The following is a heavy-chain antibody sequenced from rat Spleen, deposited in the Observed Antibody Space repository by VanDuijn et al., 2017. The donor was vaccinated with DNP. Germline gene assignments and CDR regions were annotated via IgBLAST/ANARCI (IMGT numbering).Heavy chain of an antibody. CDR1: GFTFSHYY. Sequence: EVQLVESGGGLMQPGRSMKLSCVASGFTFSHYYMAWVRQAPTKALEWVASISNGGVNTSYRDSVKGRFTISRDNAKSTLYLQMNSLRSEDMATYYCVRWNSGHFDYWGQGVMVTVSS. CDR2: ISNGGVNT. CDR3: VRWNSGHFDY. D-gene: IGHD4-3*01. J-gene: IGHJ2*01. V-gene: IGHV5-25*01.